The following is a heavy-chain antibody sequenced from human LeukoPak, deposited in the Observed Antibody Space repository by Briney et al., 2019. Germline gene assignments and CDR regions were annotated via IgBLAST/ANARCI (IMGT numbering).Heavy chain of an antibody. CDR3: VRSFNIGYGIGFDY. CDR2: IYYSGST. CDR1: GGSISGYY. D-gene: IGHD5-12*01. V-gene: IGHV4-59*01. J-gene: IGHJ4*02. Sequence: PSETLSLTCTVSGGSISGYYWSWIRQPPGKGLEWIGYIYYSGSTTYNPSLKSRVTISVDTSKNQFSLKLSSVTAADTAVYYCVRSFNIGYGIGFDYWGQGALVTVSS.